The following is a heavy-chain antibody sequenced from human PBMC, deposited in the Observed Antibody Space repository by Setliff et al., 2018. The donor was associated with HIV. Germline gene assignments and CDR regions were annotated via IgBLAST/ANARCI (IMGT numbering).Heavy chain of an antibody. V-gene: IGHV1-2*06. Sequence: GASVKVSCKASGYTFTGYYMHWVRQAPGQGLEWMGRINPNSGGTNYAQNFQGRVTMTRDTSISTAYMELSRLRSDDTAVYYCARELYDYGDFHDAFDIWGQGTMVTVSS. CDR3: ARELYDYGDFHDAFDI. D-gene: IGHD4-17*01. CDR1: GYTFTGYY. J-gene: IGHJ3*02. CDR2: INPNSGGT.